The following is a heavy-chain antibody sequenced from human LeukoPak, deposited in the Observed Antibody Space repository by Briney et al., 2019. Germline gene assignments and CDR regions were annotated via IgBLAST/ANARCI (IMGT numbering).Heavy chain of an antibody. V-gene: IGHV4-38-2*01. Sequence: SETLSLTCAVSGDSISSGYYWGWIRQPPGKGLEWIGSIYHSGSTYYNPSLKSRVTISVDTSKNQFSLKLNSVTAADTAVYYCARQGVVPNKAGWYFDLWGRGALVTVSS. J-gene: IGHJ2*01. CDR1: GDSISSGYY. D-gene: IGHD3-10*01. CDR3: ARQGVVPNKAGWYFDL. CDR2: IYHSGST.